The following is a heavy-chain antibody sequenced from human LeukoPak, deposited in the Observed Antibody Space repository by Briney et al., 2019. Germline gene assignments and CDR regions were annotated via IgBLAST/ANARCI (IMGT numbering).Heavy chain of an antibody. Sequence: GGSLRLSCAASGFTFSSYSMNWVRQAPGKGLEWVSSIISSRSYIYYADSVKGRFTISRDNAKNSLYLQMNSLRAEDTAVYYCARDSSGYDILTGYPLGYWGQGTLVTVSS. CDR2: IISSRSYI. D-gene: IGHD3-9*01. V-gene: IGHV3-21*01. CDR3: ARDSSGYDILTGYPLGY. J-gene: IGHJ4*02. CDR1: GFTFSSYS.